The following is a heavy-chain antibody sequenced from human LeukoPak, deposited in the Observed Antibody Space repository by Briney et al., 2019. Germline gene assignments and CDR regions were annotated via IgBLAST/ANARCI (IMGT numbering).Heavy chain of an antibody. CDR3: ARVLLVGAFGY. CDR2: GDYSGGT. V-gene: IGHV4-59*12. CDR1: GGSISSYY. D-gene: IGHD1-26*01. J-gene: IGHJ4*02. Sequence: SETLSLTCTVSGGSISSYYWSWIRQPPGKGLEWIASGDYSGGTYYNPSLESRVAISADMSKNQFSLKLTSVTGADTAVYYCARVLLVGAFGYWGQGTLVTVSS.